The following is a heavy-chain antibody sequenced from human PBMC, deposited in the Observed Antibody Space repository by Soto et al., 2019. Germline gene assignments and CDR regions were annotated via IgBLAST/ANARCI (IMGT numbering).Heavy chain of an antibody. CDR2: MNPNSGNT. CDR1: GYTFTSYD. D-gene: IGHD3-16*01. Sequence: QVQLVQSGAEVKKPGASVKVSCKASGYTFTSYDINGVRQATGQGLEWMGWMNPNSGNTGYAQKFQGRVTMTRHTSISTAYMELISLRSEYTAVYYCARERETLGVDPWGQGTLVTVAS. J-gene: IGHJ5*02. V-gene: IGHV1-8*01. CDR3: ARERETLGVDP.